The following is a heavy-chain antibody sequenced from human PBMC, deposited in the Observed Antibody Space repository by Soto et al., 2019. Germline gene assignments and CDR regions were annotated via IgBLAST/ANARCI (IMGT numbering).Heavy chain of an antibody. CDR3: ARDRDDLWFMVTYYGMDV. CDR2: ISAYNGNT. D-gene: IGHD3-3*01. Sequence: QVQLVQSGAEVKKPGASVKVSCKASGYTFTSYGISWVRQAPGQGLEWMGWISAYNGNTNYAQKLQGRVTMTTDTSTSTAYMELRCLRSDDTAVYYCARDRDDLWFMVTYYGMDVWGQGTTVTVSS. CDR1: GYTFTSYG. V-gene: IGHV1-18*01. J-gene: IGHJ6*02.